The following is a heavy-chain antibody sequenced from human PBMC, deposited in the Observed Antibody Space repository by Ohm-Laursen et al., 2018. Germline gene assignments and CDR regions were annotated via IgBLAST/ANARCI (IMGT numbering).Heavy chain of an antibody. Sequence: SLRLSCAASGFTFSNYVMSWVRRAPGKGLEWVSGIGGSGDITYSADSVRGRFIISRDNSKNMLYLQMNSLRPEDTAVYYCAKDHSEYDYWSDYGPFYYYGMDVWGQGTTVTVSS. CDR3: AKDHSEYDYWSDYGPFYYYGMDV. V-gene: IGHV3-23*01. CDR1: GFTFSNYV. CDR2: IGGSGDIT. D-gene: IGHD3-3*01. J-gene: IGHJ6*02.